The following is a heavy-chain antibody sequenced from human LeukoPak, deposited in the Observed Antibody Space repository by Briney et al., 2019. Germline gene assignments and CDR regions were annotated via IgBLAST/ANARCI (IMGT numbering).Heavy chain of an antibody. J-gene: IGHJ6*03. CDR2: INHSGST. V-gene: IGHV4-34*01. Sequence: SETLSLTCAVYGGSFSGYYWSWIRQPPGKGLEWIGEINHSGSTNYNPSLKSRVTISVDTSKNQFSLKLSSVTAADTAVNYCARGRGSGSYYYYYYYMDVWGKGTTVTVSS. CDR3: ARGRGSGSYYYYYYYMDV. CDR1: GGSFSGYY. D-gene: IGHD3-10*01.